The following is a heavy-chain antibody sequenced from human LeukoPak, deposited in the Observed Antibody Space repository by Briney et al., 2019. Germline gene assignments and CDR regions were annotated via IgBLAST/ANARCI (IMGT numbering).Heavy chain of an antibody. CDR2: ISSSSNSI. V-gene: IGHV3-21*01. J-gene: IGHJ4*02. CDR3: ARGLVLLDYFDY. D-gene: IGHD3-9*01. CDR1: GFTFSRYS. Sequence: GGSLRLSCDASGFTFSRYSMNWVRQPPGKGLEWVSSISSSSNSIYYADSVKGRFTISRDNAKNSLYLQMNSLRAEDTALYYCARGLVLLDYFDYWGQGTPVTVSS.